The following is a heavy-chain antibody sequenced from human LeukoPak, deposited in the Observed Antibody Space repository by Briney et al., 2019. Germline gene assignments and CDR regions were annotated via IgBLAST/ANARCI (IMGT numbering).Heavy chain of an antibody. CDR3: ARGPERELFSPFDY. CDR2: INHSGST. Sequence: SETLSLTCAVYGGSFSGYYWSWIRQPPGKGLGWIGEINHSGSTNYNPSLKSRVTISVDTSKNQFSLKLSSVTAADTAVYYCARGPERELFSPFDYWGQGTLVTDSS. CDR1: GGSFSGYY. V-gene: IGHV4-34*01. J-gene: IGHJ4*02. D-gene: IGHD3-10*01.